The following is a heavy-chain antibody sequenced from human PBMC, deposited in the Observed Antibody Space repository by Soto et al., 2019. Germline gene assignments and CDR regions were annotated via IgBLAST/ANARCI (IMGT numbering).Heavy chain of an antibody. V-gene: IGHV4-31*03. CDR2: IYYTGST. CDR1: GGSISSGGYY. D-gene: IGHD3-10*01. CDR3: VREAYGENVFDY. Sequence: QVQLQESGPGLVKPSQTLSLTSTVSGGSISSGGYYWSWFRQHPGKGLEWIGYIYYTGSTYYNPSLQSRVIISVHPSKNQFPLNLNSVTAADTAVNYGVREAYGENVFDYWDQGTLVTVSS. J-gene: IGHJ4*02.